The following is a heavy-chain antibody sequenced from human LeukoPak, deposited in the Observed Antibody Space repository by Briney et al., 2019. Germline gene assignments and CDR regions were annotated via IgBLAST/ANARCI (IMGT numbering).Heavy chain of an antibody. CDR3: ARGSGFGV. V-gene: IGHV3-74*01. J-gene: IGHJ4*02. D-gene: IGHD3-9*01. Sequence: GGSLKPSCEASGLRARTYWMHGFGQVPGKGLVRVSGISSDGATTHYADSVKGRFTISRDNAKNTLYLQMNSLRVEDTAVYYCARGSGFGVWGQGTLVTVSS. CDR2: ISSDGATT. CDR1: GLRARTYW.